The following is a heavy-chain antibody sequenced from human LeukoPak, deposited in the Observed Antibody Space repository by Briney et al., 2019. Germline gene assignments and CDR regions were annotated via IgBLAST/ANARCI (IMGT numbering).Heavy chain of an antibody. CDR1: GYTFTGYY. Sequence: ASVKVSSKASGYTFTGYYMHWVRQAPGQGLEWMRWINPNSGGTNYAQKFQGRVTMTRETSISTAYMELSRLRSDDTAVYYCARVTIFGVVIYWFDPWGQGTLVTVSS. J-gene: IGHJ5*02. CDR3: ARVTIFGVVIYWFDP. V-gene: IGHV1-2*02. D-gene: IGHD3-3*01. CDR2: INPNSGGT.